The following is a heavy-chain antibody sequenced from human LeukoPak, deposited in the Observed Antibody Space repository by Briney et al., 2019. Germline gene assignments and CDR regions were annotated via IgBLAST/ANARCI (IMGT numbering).Heavy chain of an antibody. V-gene: IGHV3-30*09. D-gene: IGHD3-22*01. J-gene: IGHJ4*02. Sequence: PGGSLRLSCAASGFIFSSYAMSWVRQAPGKGLEWVAVISYDGSNKYYADSVKGRFAISRDNSKNTLYLQMNSLRAEDTAVYYCARGSYYYDFTSCLSYWGQGTLVTVSS. CDR3: ARGSYYYDFTSCLSY. CDR1: GFIFSSYA. CDR2: ISYDGSNK.